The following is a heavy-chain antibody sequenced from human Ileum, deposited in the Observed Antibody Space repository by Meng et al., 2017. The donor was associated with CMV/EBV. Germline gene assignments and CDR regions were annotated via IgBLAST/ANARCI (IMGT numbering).Heavy chain of an antibody. CDR1: GVSISSCF. CDR3: ARGAGWFDP. V-gene: IGHV4-4*07. J-gene: IGHJ5*02. Sequence: GQREGSGPGLVKPPETLSLTCTFSGVSISSCFWGWIRPSAGKGLEWIGRIYISGNTNYNPSLKSRVTMSRDTSKNQFSLRLNSVTAADTAVYYCARGAGWFDPWGQGTLVTVSS. CDR2: IYISGNT. D-gene: IGHD6-19*01.